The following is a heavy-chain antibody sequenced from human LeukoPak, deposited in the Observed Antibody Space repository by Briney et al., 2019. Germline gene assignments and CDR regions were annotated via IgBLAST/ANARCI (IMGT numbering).Heavy chain of an antibody. CDR3: ARDGDMDFGDYVMFRY. CDR1: GFIFSSYA. D-gene: IGHD4-17*01. CDR2: ISYDGSNK. V-gene: IGHV3-30*04. Sequence: PGGSLRLSCAASGFIFSSYAMHWVRQPPGKGLEWVAIISYDGSNKYYADSVKGRFTISRDNSKHTLYLQMNSLRTEDTAMYCCARDGDMDFGDYVMFRYWGQGTLVTVSS. J-gene: IGHJ4*02.